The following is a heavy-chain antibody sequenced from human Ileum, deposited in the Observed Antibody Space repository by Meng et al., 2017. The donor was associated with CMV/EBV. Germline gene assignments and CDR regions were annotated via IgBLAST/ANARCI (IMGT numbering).Heavy chain of an antibody. J-gene: IGHJ4*02. CDR1: GGSFSDYY. CDR2: INHSGTT. CDR3: ATDPGGY. D-gene: IGHD1-14*01. Sequence: QGQLQQVGEGLLKPSETLSLTCAVYGGSFSDYYWSWIRQPPGRGLEWVGEINHSGTTNYNPSLKSRVTISVDTSKNQFSLKLTSVTAADTAVYFCATDPGGYWGQGTLVTVSS. V-gene: IGHV4-34*01.